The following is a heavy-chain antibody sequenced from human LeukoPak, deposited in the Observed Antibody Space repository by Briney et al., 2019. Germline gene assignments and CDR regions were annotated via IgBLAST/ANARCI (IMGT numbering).Heavy chain of an antibody. CDR2: ISAYNGNT. Sequence: GSSVKVSCKASGGTFSSYGISWVRQAPGQGLEWMGWISAYNGNTNYAQKLQGRVTMTTDTSTSTAYMELRSLRSDDTAVYYCARDDCSSTSCYYYYYGMDVWGQGTTVTVSS. J-gene: IGHJ6*02. V-gene: IGHV1-18*01. CDR3: ARDDCSSTSCYYYYYGMDV. D-gene: IGHD2-2*01. CDR1: GGTFSSYG.